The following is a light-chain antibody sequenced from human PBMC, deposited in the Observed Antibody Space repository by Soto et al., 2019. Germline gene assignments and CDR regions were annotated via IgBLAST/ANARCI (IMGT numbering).Light chain of an antibody. CDR1: QSIRNW. CDR2: GAS. CDR3: QHYNAFPRP. Sequence: DIQMTQSPSTLSASVGDRVTITCRASQSIRNWLAWYQDKPGKAPTLLIYGASSWESGVPSRFSGSGSGTEFTLTIGGLQPDDFTTYSCQHYNAFPRPFGQGTKVEIK. J-gene: IGKJ1*01. V-gene: IGKV1-5*01.